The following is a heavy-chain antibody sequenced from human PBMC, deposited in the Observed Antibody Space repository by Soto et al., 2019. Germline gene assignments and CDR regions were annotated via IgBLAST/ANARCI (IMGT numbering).Heavy chain of an antibody. V-gene: IGHV2-5*02. CDR2: IYWDDDK. CDR3: AHRVLRAVFGLVTTTAIYFDF. CDR1: GFSLTTSGVG. Sequence: QITLNESGPTVVKPTETLTLTCTFSGFSLTTSGVGVGWVRQSPGKAPEWLAFIYWDDDKRYSTSLKSRLTITKDTPKNQVVLTMANVDPAATATYYCAHRVLRAVFGLVTTTAIYFDFWGQGTPVVVSS. J-gene: IGHJ4*02. D-gene: IGHD3-3*01.